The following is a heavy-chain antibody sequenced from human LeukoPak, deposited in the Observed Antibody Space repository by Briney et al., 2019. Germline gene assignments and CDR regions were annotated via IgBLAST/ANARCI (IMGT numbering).Heavy chain of an antibody. V-gene: IGHV1-8*01. CDR1: GYTLTIFD. CDR3: ARGGRRITIFGVVSRGYYYGMDV. J-gene: IGHJ6*02. D-gene: IGHD3-3*01. Sequence: ASVKVSCKASGYTLTIFDINWVRQAPGQGPEWVGWMNPNSGGTVYAQNFQGRVTMTRNTSISTAYMELSSLRSEDTAVYYCARGGRRITIFGVVSRGYYYGMDVWGQGTTVTVSS. CDR2: MNPNSGGT.